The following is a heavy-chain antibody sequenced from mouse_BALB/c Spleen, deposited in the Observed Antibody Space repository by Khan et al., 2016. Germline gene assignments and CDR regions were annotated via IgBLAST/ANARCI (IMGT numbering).Heavy chain of an antibody. CDR2: ISTYYGDT. D-gene: IGHD3-3*01. Sequence: QVQLQQSGAELVRPGVSVKISCKSSGYTFTDYAMNWVKQSHAKSLEWIGVISTYYGDTNYNQKFKGKATMTVDKSSSTAYMELARLTSEDSAFXTCARWVGTRGWYCDVWGAGTTVTVSS. CDR3: ARWVGTRGWYCDV. CDR1: GYTFTDYA. J-gene: IGHJ1*01. V-gene: IGHV1S137*01.